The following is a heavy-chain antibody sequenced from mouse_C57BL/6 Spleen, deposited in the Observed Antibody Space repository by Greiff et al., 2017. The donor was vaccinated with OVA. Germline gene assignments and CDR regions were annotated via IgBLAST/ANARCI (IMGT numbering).Heavy chain of an antibody. V-gene: IGHV1-50*01. Sequence: VQLQQPGAELVKPGASVKLSCKASGYTFTSYWMQWVKQRPGQGLEWIGEIDPSDSYTNYNQKFKGKATLTVDTSSSTAYMQLSSLTSEDSAVYYCARGGGYDWFAYWGQGTLVTVSA. CDR1: GYTFTSYW. CDR2: IDPSDSYT. D-gene: IGHD2-2*01. J-gene: IGHJ3*01. CDR3: ARGGGYDWFAY.